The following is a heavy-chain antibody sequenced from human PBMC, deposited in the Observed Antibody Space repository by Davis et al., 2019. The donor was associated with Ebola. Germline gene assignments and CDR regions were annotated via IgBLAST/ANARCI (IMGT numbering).Heavy chain of an antibody. CDR2: INPNSGGT. Sequence: AASVQVSCKASGYTFTGYYMHWVRQAPGQGLEWMGWINPNSGGTNYAQKFQGWVTMTRDTSISTTYMELSRLRSDDTAVYYCSASDFYYGVDVWGQGTTVTVSS. V-gene: IGHV1-2*04. J-gene: IGHJ6*02. CDR1: GYTFTGYY. CDR3: SASDFYYGVDV.